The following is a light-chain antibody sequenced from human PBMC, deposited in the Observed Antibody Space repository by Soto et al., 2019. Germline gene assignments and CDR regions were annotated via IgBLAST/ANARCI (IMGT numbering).Light chain of an antibody. Sequence: NQMTQSPASLSAYVGDRVTITCRASQDIGNDLGWYQQIPGKAPRLLIYSASSLQSGVPSRFSGSGSGTDFSLSISNLQPEDFASYYCLQDYTYPQTFGQGTKV. V-gene: IGKV1-6*01. CDR1: QDIGND. CDR2: SAS. J-gene: IGKJ1*01. CDR3: LQDYTYPQT.